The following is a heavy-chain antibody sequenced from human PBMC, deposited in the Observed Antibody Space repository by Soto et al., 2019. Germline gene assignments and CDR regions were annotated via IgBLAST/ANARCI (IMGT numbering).Heavy chain of an antibody. J-gene: IGHJ6*02. Sequence: QVQLVQSGAEVKKPGSSVKVSCKASGGTFSSYAISWVRQAPGQGLEWMGGIIPIFGTANYAQKFQGRVTITAEKSTSTAYMELSSLRSEDTAVYYCARDLGQQLGRERTFTDYYYYGMDVWGQGTTVTVSS. CDR2: IIPIFGTA. V-gene: IGHV1-69*06. D-gene: IGHD6-13*01. CDR3: ARDLGQQLGRERTFTDYYYYGMDV. CDR1: GGTFSSYA.